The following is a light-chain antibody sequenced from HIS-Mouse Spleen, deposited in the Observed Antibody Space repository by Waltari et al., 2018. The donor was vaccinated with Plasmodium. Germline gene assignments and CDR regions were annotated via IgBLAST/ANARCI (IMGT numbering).Light chain of an antibody. CDR1: SSDVGTYNL. V-gene: IGLV2-23*01. CDR3: CSYAGSSTNWV. J-gene: IGLJ3*02. Sequence: QSAMTQPADVSGSPGPSNTISCTATSSDVGTYNLVSWSQQHPGKAPKLMIYEGSKRPSGVSNRFSGSKSGNTASLTISGLQAEDEADYYCCSYAGSSTNWVFGGGTKLTVL. CDR2: EGS.